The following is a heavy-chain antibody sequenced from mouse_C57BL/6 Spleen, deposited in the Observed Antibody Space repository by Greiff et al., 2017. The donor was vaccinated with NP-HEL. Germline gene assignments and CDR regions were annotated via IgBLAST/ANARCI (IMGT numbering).Heavy chain of an antibody. CDR2: INPSSGYT. CDR3: ARDLYGSSPFAY. CDR1: GYTFTSYT. J-gene: IGHJ3*01. D-gene: IGHD1-1*01. V-gene: IGHV1-4*01. Sequence: QVQLQQSGAELARPGASVKMSCKASGYTFTSYTMHWVKQRPGQGLEWIGYINPSSGYTKYNQKFKDKATLTADKSSSTAYMQLSSLTSEDSAVYYCARDLYGSSPFAYWGQGTLVTVSA.